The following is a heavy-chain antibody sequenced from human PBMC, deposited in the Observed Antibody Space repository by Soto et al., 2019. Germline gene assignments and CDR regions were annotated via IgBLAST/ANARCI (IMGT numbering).Heavy chain of an antibody. CDR1: GFTFSSYA. D-gene: IGHD3-22*01. J-gene: IGHJ4*02. CDR2: ISGSGGST. Sequence: EVQLLESGGGLVQPGGSLRLSCAASGFTFSSYAMSWVRQAPGKGLGWVSAISGSGGSTYYADSVKGRFTISRDNSKNTLYLQMNSLRAEDTAVYYCAKVIRDSSGYYSYYFDYWGQGTLVTVSS. CDR3: AKVIRDSSGYYSYYFDY. V-gene: IGHV3-23*01.